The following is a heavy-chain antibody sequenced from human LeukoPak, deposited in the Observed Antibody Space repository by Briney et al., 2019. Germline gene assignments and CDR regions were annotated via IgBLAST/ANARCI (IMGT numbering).Heavy chain of an antibody. CDR3: AVTSRSYAFDY. D-gene: IGHD3-16*01. J-gene: IGHJ4*02. Sequence: PGGSLRLSCTAAGLTYTNNWMFWVRQAPGTGPESLPNINQDGSEAYSADSVKCRFTICRDNAKISVYLQMNSLRVEDTAVYYCAVTSRSYAFDYWGPGTLVTVSS. V-gene: IGHV3-7*02. CDR1: GLTYTNNW. CDR2: INQDGSEA.